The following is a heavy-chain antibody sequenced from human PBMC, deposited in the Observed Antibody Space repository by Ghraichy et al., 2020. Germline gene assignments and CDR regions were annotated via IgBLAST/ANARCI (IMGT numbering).Heavy chain of an antibody. CDR2: IIPIFGTA. CDR3: ARVVVGPYSEAFDI. J-gene: IGHJ3*02. CDR1: GGTFSSYA. Sequence: SVKVSCKASGGTFSSYAISWVRQAPGQGLEWMGGIIPIFGTANYAQKFQGRVTITADKSTSTAYMELSSLRSEDTAVDYCARVVVGPYSEAFDIWGQGTMVTVSS. D-gene: IGHD2-15*01. V-gene: IGHV1-69*06.